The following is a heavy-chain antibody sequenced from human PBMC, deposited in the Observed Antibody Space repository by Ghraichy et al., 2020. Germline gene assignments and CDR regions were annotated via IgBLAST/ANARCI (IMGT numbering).Heavy chain of an antibody. J-gene: IGHJ4*02. V-gene: IGHV4-4*02. CDR2: IYHSGST. CDR1: GGSISSSNW. Sequence: SETLSLTCAVSGGSISSSNWWNWVRQSPGKGLEWIGEIYHSGSTNYNPSLKSRVTISVDKSKNQFSLKLSSVTAADTAVYYCAIVKGGCSSTSCYLDYWGQGTPVTVSS. CDR3: AIVKGGCSSTSCYLDY. D-gene: IGHD2-2*01.